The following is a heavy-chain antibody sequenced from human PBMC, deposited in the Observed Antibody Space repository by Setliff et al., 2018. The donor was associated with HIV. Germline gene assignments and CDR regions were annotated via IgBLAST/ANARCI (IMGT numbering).Heavy chain of an antibody. CDR2: IYSGGST. Sequence: PGGSLRLSCAASGFTVSSNYMSWVRQAPGKGLEWVSVIYSGGSTYYADTVKGRFTISRDDAKNSLYLQMDSLRVEDTAVYYCARYYYGPDTFYLDVWGKGTTVTVSS. D-gene: IGHD3-10*01. CDR3: ARYYYGPDTFYLDV. V-gene: IGHV3-66*01. J-gene: IGHJ6*03. CDR1: GFTVSSNY.